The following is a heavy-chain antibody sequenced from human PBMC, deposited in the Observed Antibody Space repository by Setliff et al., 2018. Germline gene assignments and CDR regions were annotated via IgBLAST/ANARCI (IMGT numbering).Heavy chain of an antibody. J-gene: IGHJ4*02. CDR2: IYPGDSDI. V-gene: IGHV5-51*01. Sequence: GESLKISCEGSGYSFTNYWIAWVRQMPGKGLEWMGIIYPGDSDIRYSPSFQGQVTFSVDKSISTAYLQWSSLKASDTAMYYCARRGLIYSGYDKYYFDYWGQGTLVTVSS. D-gene: IGHD5-12*01. CDR3: ARRGLIYSGYDKYYFDY. CDR1: GYSFTNYW.